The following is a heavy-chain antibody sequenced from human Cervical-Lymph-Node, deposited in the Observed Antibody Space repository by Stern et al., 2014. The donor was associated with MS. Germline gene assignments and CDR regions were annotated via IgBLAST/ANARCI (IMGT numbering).Heavy chain of an antibody. V-gene: IGHV4-4*02. CDR1: GDSISGGNW. Sequence: QLQLQESGPGLVRPSETLSLTCTVSGDSISGGNWWSWVRQPPGKGLEWIGEIYHSGTTNSNPSLKSRVTISIDKSKNQFSLRLSSVTAADTAVYYCARVRSVAAREFDLWGQGTLATVSS. CDR2: IYHSGTT. CDR3: ARVRSVAAREFDL. D-gene: IGHD2-15*01. J-gene: IGHJ5*02.